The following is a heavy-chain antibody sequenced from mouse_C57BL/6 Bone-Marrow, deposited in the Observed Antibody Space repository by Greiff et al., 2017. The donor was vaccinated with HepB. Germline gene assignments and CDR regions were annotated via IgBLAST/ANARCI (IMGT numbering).Heavy chain of an antibody. V-gene: IGHV5-9*01. CDR2: ISGGGGNT. J-gene: IGHJ1*03. CDR3: ARQDGNYGGWYFDV. D-gene: IGHD2-1*01. Sequence: EVKVEESGGGLVKPGGSLKLSCAASGFTFSSYTMSWVRQTPEKRLEWVATISGGGGNTYYPDSVKGRFTISRDNAKNTLYLQMSSLRSEDTALYYCARQDGNYGGWYFDVWGTGTTVTVSS. CDR1: GFTFSSYT.